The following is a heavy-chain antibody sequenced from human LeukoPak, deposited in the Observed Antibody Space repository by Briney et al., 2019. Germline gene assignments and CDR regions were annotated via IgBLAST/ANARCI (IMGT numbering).Heavy chain of an antibody. CDR3: AKDLSGYYILDI. J-gene: IGHJ3*02. D-gene: IGHD3-9*01. Sequence: PGGSLRLSCAASGFTFSSYAMHWVRQAPGKGLEWVAVISYEGRNTKYADSVKGRVIISRDESKNTLYLQMNSLRPEDTAVYYCAKDLSGYYILDIWGQGTMVTVSS. V-gene: IGHV3-30*04. CDR1: GFTFSSYA. CDR2: ISYEGRNT.